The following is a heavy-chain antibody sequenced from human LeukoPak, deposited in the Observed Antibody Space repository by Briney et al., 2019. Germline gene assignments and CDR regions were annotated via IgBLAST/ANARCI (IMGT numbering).Heavy chain of an antibody. J-gene: IGHJ4*02. CDR2: IYYSGST. CDR1: GGSITNSYW. CDR3: ARDLLLVGSGWY. Sequence: PSETLSLTCAVSGGSITNSYWWTWVRQSPGKGLEWVGEIYYSGSTNYNPSLKSRVTISVDTSKNHFSLNLSSVTAADTAMYYCARDLLLVGSGWYLGQGTLVTVSS. D-gene: IGHD6-19*01. V-gene: IGHV4-4*02.